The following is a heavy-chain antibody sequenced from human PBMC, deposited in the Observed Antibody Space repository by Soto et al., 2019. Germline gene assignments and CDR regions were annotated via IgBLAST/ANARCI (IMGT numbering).Heavy chain of an antibody. D-gene: IGHD6-19*01. CDR1: GFTVGSYY. CDR3: ARSPPDSSGWFYRRFVY. CDR2: IYADGTT. Sequence: GGSLRLSCAASGFTVGSYYMNWVRQTPGKGLEWVSVIYADGTTYYADSVKGRFTISRDTSRNMLYFQMNSLRTEDTAVYYCARSPPDSSGWFYRRFVYWGQGPLVTVSS. V-gene: IGHV3-66*01. J-gene: IGHJ4*02.